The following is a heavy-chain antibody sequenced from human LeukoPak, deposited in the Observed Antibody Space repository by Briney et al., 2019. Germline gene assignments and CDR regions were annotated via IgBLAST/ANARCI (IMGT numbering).Heavy chain of an antibody. Sequence: GGSLRLSCAASGFTFSSYAMNWVRQAPGKGLAWVSGINNSGGSTYYADSVKGRFTISRDNSKNTLYLQMNSLRAEDTAVYYCAKNGDRGAYCSGGSCYPYYYYYMDVWGKGTTVTISS. CDR1: GFTFSSYA. V-gene: IGHV3-23*01. CDR2: INNSGGST. CDR3: AKNGDRGAYCSGGSCYPYYYYYMDV. J-gene: IGHJ6*03. D-gene: IGHD2-15*01.